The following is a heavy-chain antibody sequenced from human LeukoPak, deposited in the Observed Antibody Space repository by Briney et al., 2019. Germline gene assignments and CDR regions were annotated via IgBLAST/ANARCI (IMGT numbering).Heavy chain of an antibody. CDR1: GFTFSSYG. V-gene: IGHV3-30*03. D-gene: IGHD6-13*01. CDR3: ARRYSSSWYEGPSYNWFDP. J-gene: IGHJ5*02. CDR2: ISYDGSNK. Sequence: GGSLRLSCAASGFTFSSYGMHWVRQAPGKGLEWVAVISYDGSNKYYADSVKGRFTISRDNSKNTLYLQMGSLRAEDMAVYYCARRYSSSWYEGPSYNWFDPWGQGTLVTVSS.